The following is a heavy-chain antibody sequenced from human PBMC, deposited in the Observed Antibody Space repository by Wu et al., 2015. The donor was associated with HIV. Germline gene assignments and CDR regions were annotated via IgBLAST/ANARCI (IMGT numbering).Heavy chain of an antibody. J-gene: IGHJ3*02. Sequence: QVQLVQSGAEVKKPGSSVKVSCKASGGTFSSYAISWVRQAPGQGLEWMGRIIPIFGTANYAQKFQGRVTITADESTSTAYMELSSLRSEDTAVYYCARGMGPGYYYDSSGYHDAFDIWGQGDKWSPSLQ. CDR3: ARGMGPGYYYDSSGYHDAFDI. CDR2: IIPIFGTA. D-gene: IGHD3-22*01. V-gene: IGHV1-69*13. CDR1: GGTFSSYA.